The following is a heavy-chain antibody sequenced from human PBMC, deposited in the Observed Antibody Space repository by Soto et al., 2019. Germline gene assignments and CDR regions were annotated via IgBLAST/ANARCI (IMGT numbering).Heavy chain of an antibody. V-gene: IGHV1-69*01. J-gene: IGHJ2*01. D-gene: IGHD3-16*01. CDR1: GGTFSSYS. CDR3: ARPFQSWPGGWYFEL. Sequence: QVQLVQSGAEVKKPGSSVKVSCKASGGTFSSYSINWVRQAPGQELEWMGGIIPMFGTANYAQKFQGRVTLTADESTSQAHMELSSLRNEDTAVYYCARPFQSWPGGWYFELWGRGTLVTGSS. CDR2: IIPMFGTA.